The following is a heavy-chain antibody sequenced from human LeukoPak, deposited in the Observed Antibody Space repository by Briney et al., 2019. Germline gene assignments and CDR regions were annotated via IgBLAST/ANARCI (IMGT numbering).Heavy chain of an antibody. V-gene: IGHV3-23*01. CDR2: ISGSGGTT. CDR3: AKRAYDSSGYYSVGVDY. Sequence: GGSLRLSCAASGFTFSSYWMHWVRQAPGKGLEWVSAISGSGGTTYYADSVKGRFTISRDNSKNTLYLQMNSLRAEDTALYYCAKRAYDSSGYYSVGVDYWGQGTLVTVSS. J-gene: IGHJ4*02. CDR1: GFTFSSYW. D-gene: IGHD3-22*01.